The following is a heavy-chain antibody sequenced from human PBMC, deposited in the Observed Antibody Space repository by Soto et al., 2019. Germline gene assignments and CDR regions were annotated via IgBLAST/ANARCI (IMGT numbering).Heavy chain of an antibody. CDR2: ISPYNGDT. CDR3: ARTPRAQMIVLEAATRFDY. CDR1: GYTFTTYG. D-gene: IGHD2-15*01. Sequence: QVQLVQSGAEVKRPGASVKVSCKASGYTFTTYGFNWVRQAPGQGLEWMGWISPYNGDTNYAQNFQGRVTLTTGTSTSTAYMELRSLTSDDTAIYYCARTPRAQMIVLEAATRFDYWGQGTLVTVSS. J-gene: IGHJ4*02. V-gene: IGHV1-18*04.